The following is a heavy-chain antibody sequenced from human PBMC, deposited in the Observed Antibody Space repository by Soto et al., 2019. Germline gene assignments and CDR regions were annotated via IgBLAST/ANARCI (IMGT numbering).Heavy chain of an antibody. CDR3: ARDLPHYYDSSGYYSDAFDI. CDR2: INPSGGST. V-gene: IGHV1-46*03. Sequence: GASVKVSCKASGYTFTSYYMHWVRQAPGQGLEWMGIINPSGGSTSYAQKFQGRVTMTRDTSTSTVYTELSSLRSEDTAVYYCARDLPHYYDSSGYYSDAFDIWGQGTMVTV. D-gene: IGHD3-22*01. CDR1: GYTFTSYY. J-gene: IGHJ3*02.